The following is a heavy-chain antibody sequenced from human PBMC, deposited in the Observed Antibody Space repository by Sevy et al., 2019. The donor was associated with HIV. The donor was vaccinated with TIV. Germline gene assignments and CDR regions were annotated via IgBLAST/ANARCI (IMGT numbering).Heavy chain of an antibody. D-gene: IGHD3-16*02. Sequence: GGSLRLSCAASGFTFSSYAMSWVRQAPGKGLEWVSAIGGSGGSTYYADSVKGRFTISRDNSKNTRYLQMNSLRAEDTAVYYCAKAHDYVWGSYRPFAYWGRGTLVTVSS. J-gene: IGHJ4*02. CDR2: IGGSGGST. V-gene: IGHV3-23*01. CDR1: GFTFSSYA. CDR3: AKAHDYVWGSYRPFAY.